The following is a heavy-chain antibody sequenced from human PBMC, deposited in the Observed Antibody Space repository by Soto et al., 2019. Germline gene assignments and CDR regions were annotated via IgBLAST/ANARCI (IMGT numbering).Heavy chain of an antibody. V-gene: IGHV3-15*01. D-gene: IGHD2-21*01. CDR2: VKSKSDGETT. Sequence: EVQLVESGGGLVKPGESLRLSCAASGFTFTNAWMGWVRQAPGKGLEWVGRVKSKSDGETTDYAAPVKGRFTISRDDSKSTLCLQMNSLNAEDTAVYYCSTDRRIASSDYWGQGTLVTVSS. CDR3: STDRRIASSDY. J-gene: IGHJ4*02. CDR1: GFTFTNAW.